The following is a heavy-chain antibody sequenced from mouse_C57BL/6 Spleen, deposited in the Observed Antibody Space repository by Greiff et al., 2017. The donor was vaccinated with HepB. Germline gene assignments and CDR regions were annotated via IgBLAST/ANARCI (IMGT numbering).Heavy chain of an antibody. CDR1: GYTFTSYW. CDR3: ARSHYGSDYFDY. J-gene: IGHJ2*01. CDR2: INPSNGGT. Sequence: QVQLKQPGTELVKPGASVKLSCKASGYTFTSYWMHWVKQRPGQGLEWIGNINPSNGGTNYNEKFKSKATLTVDKSSSTAYMQLSSLTSEDSAVYYCARSHYGSDYFDYWGQGTTLTVSS. D-gene: IGHD1-1*01. V-gene: IGHV1-53*01.